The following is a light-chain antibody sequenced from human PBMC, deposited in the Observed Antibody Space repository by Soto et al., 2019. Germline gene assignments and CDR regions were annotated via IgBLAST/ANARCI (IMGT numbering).Light chain of an antibody. CDR2: GNS. CDR3: QSYDSSQTVV. Sequence: QSVLTQPPSVSGAPGQRVTISCTGSSSNIWAGYNVHWYQQLPGTAPKLLIYGNSNRPSGVPDRFSGSKSGTSASLAITGLHAEDEADYYCQSYDSSQTVVFGGGTKLTVL. V-gene: IGLV1-40*01. CDR1: SSNIWAGYN. J-gene: IGLJ2*01.